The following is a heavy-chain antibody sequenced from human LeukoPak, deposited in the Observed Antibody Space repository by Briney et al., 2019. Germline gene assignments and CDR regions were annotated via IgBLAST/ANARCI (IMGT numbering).Heavy chain of an antibody. D-gene: IGHD3-3*01. J-gene: IGHJ5*02. CDR3: PYYDFWSGPSETP. CDR2: INHSGST. Sequence: PSETLSLTCAVYGGPFSGYYWSWIRQPPGKGLERIGEINHSGSTNYNPSLKSRVTISVDTSKNQFSLKLSSVTAADTAVYYCPYYDFWSGPSETPWGQGTLVTVSS. V-gene: IGHV4-34*01. CDR1: GGPFSGYY.